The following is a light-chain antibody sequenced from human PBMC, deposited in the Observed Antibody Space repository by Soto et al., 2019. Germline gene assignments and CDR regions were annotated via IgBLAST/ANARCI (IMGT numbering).Light chain of an antibody. J-gene: IGKJ3*01. CDR2: GAS. CDR1: QSVSSN. CDR3: QQYNNGPPFT. Sequence: EIVMTQSPATLSVSPGERATFSCRASQSVSSNLAWYQQKPDQAPRLLIYGASIRATGIPARFSGSGSGTESTCTSSILLFNYFAVYYCQQYNNGPPFTFVPVTKVDIK. V-gene: IGKV3D-15*03.